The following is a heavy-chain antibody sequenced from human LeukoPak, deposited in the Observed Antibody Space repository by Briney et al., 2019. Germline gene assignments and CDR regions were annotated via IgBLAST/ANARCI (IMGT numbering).Heavy chain of an antibody. Sequence: PSQTLSLTCTVSGGSISSSSYYWGWIRQPPGKGLEWIGSIYYSGSTYYNPSLKSRVTISVDTSKNQFSLKLSSVTAADTAVYYCARPMINFDWLSYDAFDIWGQGTMVTVSS. D-gene: IGHD3-9*01. CDR2: IYYSGST. V-gene: IGHV4-39*01. CDR1: GGSISSSSYY. J-gene: IGHJ3*02. CDR3: ARPMINFDWLSYDAFDI.